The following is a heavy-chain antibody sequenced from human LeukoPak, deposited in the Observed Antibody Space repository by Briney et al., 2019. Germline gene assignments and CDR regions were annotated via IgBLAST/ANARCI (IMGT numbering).Heavy chain of an antibody. D-gene: IGHD3-22*01. CDR1: GYSFTSYC. V-gene: IGHV5-51*01. CDR2: IYPGDSDT. CDR3: ARSVDSSGYYPYYFDY. J-gene: IGHJ4*02. Sequence: GEPLKISCKGSGYSFTSYCIGLVGQMPAKGLEWMGMIYPGDSDTRYSPSFQGQVTISADKSISTAYLQWSSLKASDTAMYYCARSVDSSGYYPYYFDYWGQGTLVTVSS.